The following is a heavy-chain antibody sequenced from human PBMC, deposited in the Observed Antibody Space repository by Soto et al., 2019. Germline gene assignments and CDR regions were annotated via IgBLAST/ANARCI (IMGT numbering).Heavy chain of an antibody. Sequence: VQLLESGGGLVPPGGFLRLSCVASGMTLSNYAVNWVRQAPGKGLEWVSAISGSGGSTYYAGSVKGRFTIARDNSNNPVFREMNSLRGEDTAVYYCAKVPASSLTASRPFDQWGQGTLVTVAS. CDR2: ISGSGGST. J-gene: IGHJ4*02. CDR3: AKVPASSLTASRPFDQ. V-gene: IGHV3-23*01. CDR1: GMTLSNYA. D-gene: IGHD5-18*01.